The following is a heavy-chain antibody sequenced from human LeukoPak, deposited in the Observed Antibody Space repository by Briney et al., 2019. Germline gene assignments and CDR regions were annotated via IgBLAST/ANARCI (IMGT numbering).Heavy chain of an antibody. CDR1: GYTLTELS. V-gene: IGHV1-24*01. Sequence: ASVKVSCKVSGYTLTELSMHWVRQAPGKGLEWMGGFDPEDGETIYAQKFQGRVTMTEDTSTDTAYMELSSLRSEDQAVYYCATEIIAVAAIRDEEGDYWGQGTLVTVSS. J-gene: IGHJ4*02. CDR2: FDPEDGET. D-gene: IGHD6-19*01. CDR3: ATEIIAVAAIRDEEGDY.